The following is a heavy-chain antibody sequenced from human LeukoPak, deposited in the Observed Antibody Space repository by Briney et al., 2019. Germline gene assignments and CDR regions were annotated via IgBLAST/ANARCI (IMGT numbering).Heavy chain of an antibody. V-gene: IGHV4-61*02. Sequence: SETLSLTCTVSGGSISSGSYYWSWIRQPAGKGLEWIGRIYTSGSTNYNPSLKSRVTISVDTSKNQFSLKLSSVTAADTAVYYCARGRGRRYNWNDGDAFDIWGQGTMVTVSS. CDR1: GGSISSGSYY. CDR2: IYTSGST. CDR3: ARGRGRRYNWNDGDAFDI. J-gene: IGHJ3*02. D-gene: IGHD1-1*01.